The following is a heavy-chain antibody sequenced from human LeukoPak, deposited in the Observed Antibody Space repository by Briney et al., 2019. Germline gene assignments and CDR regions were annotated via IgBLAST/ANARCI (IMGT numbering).Heavy chain of an antibody. CDR3: AAPSYCSSTSCVQYYYYGMDV. CDR1: GFTFSSYW. CDR2: INSDGSST. J-gene: IGHJ6*02. V-gene: IGHV3-74*01. Sequence: GGSLRLSCAASGFTFSSYWMHWVRQAPGKGLVWVSRINSDGSSTSYADSVKGRFTISRDNSKNTLYLQMNSLRAEDTAVYYCAAPSYCSSTSCVQYYYYGMDVWGQGTTVTVSS. D-gene: IGHD2-2*01.